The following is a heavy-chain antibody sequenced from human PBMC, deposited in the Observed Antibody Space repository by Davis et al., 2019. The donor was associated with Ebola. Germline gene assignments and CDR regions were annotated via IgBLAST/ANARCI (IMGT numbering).Heavy chain of an antibody. J-gene: IGHJ2*01. CDR3: GRGRHNWNTLDL. CDR1: GDSMNNYF. D-gene: IGHD1/OR15-1a*01. V-gene: IGHV4-59*01. CDR2: FSYTGTT. Sequence: PSETLSLTCNVSGDSMNNYFWSWIRQTPGREPEWLGYFSYTGTTRYKPSLTSRLTVSGDMSKKQFSLRLTSVTAADTAVYYCGRGRHNWNTLDLWGPGTLVTVSS.